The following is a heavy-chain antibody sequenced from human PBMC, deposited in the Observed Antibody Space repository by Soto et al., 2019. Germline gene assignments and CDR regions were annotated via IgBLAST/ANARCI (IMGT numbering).Heavy chain of an antibody. CDR2: IGTAGDT. CDR3: ARGVVPFYYFDY. Sequence: GGSLRLSCAVSGFTFSSYDMHWVRQATGKGLEWVSAIGTAGDTYYPGSVKGRFTISRENAKNSLYLQMNSLRAEDTAVYYCARGVVPFYYFDYWGQGTLVTVSS. D-gene: IGHD2-15*01. J-gene: IGHJ4*02. CDR1: GFTFSSYD. V-gene: IGHV3-13*01.